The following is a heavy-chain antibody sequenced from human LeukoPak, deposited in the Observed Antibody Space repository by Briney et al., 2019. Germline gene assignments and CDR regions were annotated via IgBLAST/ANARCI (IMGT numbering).Heavy chain of an antibody. CDR2: INPNSGGT. V-gene: IGHV1-2*02. D-gene: IGHD3-3*01. CDR3: ARIIVSGYYKPYDAFDI. Sequence: ASVKVSCKASGYTFTGYYMHWVRQAPGQGLEWMGWINPNSGGTNYARKFQGRVTMTRDTSISTAYMELSRLRSDDTAVYYCARIIVSGYYKPYDAFDIWGQGTMVTVSS. J-gene: IGHJ3*02. CDR1: GYTFTGYY.